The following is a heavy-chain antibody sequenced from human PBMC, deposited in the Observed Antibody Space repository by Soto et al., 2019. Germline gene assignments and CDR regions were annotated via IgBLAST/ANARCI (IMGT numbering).Heavy chain of an antibody. Sequence: GSLRLSCAASGFTFSSYAISWVRQAPGKGLEWVSAISGSGGSTYYADSVKGRFTISRDNSKNTLYLQMNSLRAEDTAVYYCAKDRSVGAAPDVLWGSYPVPYYYYYMDVWGKGTTVTVSS. CDR3: AKDRSVGAAPDVLWGSYPVPYYYYYMDV. D-gene: IGHD3-16*02. J-gene: IGHJ6*03. CDR1: GFTFSSYA. V-gene: IGHV3-23*01. CDR2: ISGSGGST.